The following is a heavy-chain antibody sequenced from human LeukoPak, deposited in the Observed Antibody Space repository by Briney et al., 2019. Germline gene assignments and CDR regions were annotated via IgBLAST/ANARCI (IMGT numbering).Heavy chain of an antibody. CDR1: GFTFSSYW. J-gene: IGHJ4*02. CDR2: INSDGSTT. CDR3: ARDGVAPGLYFDY. Sequence: GGSLRLSCAASGFTFSSYWMHWVRQAPGKGLVWVSRINSDGSTTTYADSVKGRFTISRDNAQNTLYLQMNSLRVEDTAVYYCARDGVAPGLYFDYWGQGNLVTVSS. D-gene: IGHD2-8*01. V-gene: IGHV3-74*01.